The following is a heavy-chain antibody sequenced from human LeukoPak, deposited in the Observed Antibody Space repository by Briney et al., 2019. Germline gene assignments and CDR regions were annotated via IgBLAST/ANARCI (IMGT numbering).Heavy chain of an antibody. CDR2: INPNSGGT. V-gene: IGHV1-2*06. D-gene: IGHD3-3*01. CDR3: AREYDFWSGYHPYYYYMDV. Sequence: GASVKVSCKASGYTFTGYYMHWVRQAPGQGLEWMGRINPNSGGTNYAQKFQGRVTMTRDTSISTAYMELSRLRSDDTAVYYCAREYDFWSGYHPYYYYMDVWGKGTTVTVSS. J-gene: IGHJ6*03. CDR1: GYTFTGYY.